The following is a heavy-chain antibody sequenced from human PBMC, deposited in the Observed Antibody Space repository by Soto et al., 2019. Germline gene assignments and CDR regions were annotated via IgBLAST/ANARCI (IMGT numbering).Heavy chain of an antibody. CDR3: ARGDFWSGYYPPVDY. CDR1: GYTFTSYG. V-gene: IGHV1-18*04. D-gene: IGHD3-3*01. CDR2: ISAYNGNT. Sequence: ASVKVSCKASGYTFTSYGISWVRQAPGQGLEWMGWISAYNGNTNFAQKLQGRVTMTTDTSTSTAYMELRSLRSDDTAVYYCARGDFWSGYYPPVDYWGQGTLVTVSS. J-gene: IGHJ4*02.